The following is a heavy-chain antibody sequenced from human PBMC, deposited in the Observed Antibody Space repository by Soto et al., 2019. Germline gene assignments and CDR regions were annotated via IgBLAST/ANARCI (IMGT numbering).Heavy chain of an antibody. Sequence: ASVKVSCKASGYTFTSYGISWVRQAPGQGLEWMGWISSYNAKTNIAQRFQGRLSITTDTSTTTVYMELRSLRSDDTAVYYCARERRYYDFWSGISKGMDVWGQGTTVTVSS. CDR1: GYTFTSYG. J-gene: IGHJ6*02. CDR3: ARERRYYDFWSGISKGMDV. CDR2: ISSYNAKT. V-gene: IGHV1-18*01. D-gene: IGHD3-3*01.